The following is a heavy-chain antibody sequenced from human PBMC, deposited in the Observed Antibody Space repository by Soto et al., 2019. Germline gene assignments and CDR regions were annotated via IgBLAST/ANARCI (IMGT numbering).Heavy chain of an antibody. CDR3: VYRLEGGKLQPKFAY. Sequence: GGSLRLSCAASVFTFSSYAMSWVRQAPGKGLEWVSAISGSGGSTYYADSVKGRFTIMKDISKNQVVLTMTNTDPVDTATYYCVYRLEGGKLQPKFAYWGQGSLVTVS. V-gene: IGHV3-23*01. D-gene: IGHD6-13*01. CDR1: VFTFSSYA. J-gene: IGHJ4*02. CDR2: ISGSGGST.